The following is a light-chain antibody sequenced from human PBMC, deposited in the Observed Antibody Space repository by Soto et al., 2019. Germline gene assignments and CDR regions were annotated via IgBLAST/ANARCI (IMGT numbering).Light chain of an antibody. Sequence: QSVLTQPPSASGTPGQRVTISCSGSSSNIGSNYVYWYQQLPGTAPKLLIYRNNQRPSGVPDRFSGSKSGTSASLAISGLRSEDEADYYCAAWDDSLSGWVFGGGTKLT. CDR2: RNN. CDR3: AAWDDSLSGWV. CDR1: SSNIGSNY. J-gene: IGLJ3*02. V-gene: IGLV1-47*01.